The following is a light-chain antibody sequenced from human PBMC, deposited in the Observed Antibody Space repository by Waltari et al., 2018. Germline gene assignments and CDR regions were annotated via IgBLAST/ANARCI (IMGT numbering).Light chain of an antibody. CDR1: QSISIY. CDR2: AAS. Sequence: DIPMTQSPSSLSASVGDRVTITCRASQSISIYLHWYQQKPGKAPKVLIYAASSLQSGVPSRFSGSGSGTDFTLTISSLQREDFATYYCQQSFSTPPWTFGQGTKVEIK. J-gene: IGKJ1*01. V-gene: IGKV1-39*01. CDR3: QQSFSTPPWT.